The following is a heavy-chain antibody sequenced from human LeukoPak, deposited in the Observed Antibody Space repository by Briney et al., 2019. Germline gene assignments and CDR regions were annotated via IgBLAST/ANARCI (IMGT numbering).Heavy chain of an antibody. D-gene: IGHD5/OR15-5a*01. Sequence: ASVKASCKASGYTFTGYYMHWVRQAPGQGLEWMGWINPNSGGTNYAQKFQGRVTMTRDTSISTAYMELSRLRSDDTAVYYCAGQGSIVSRGWFDPWGQGTLVTVSS. CDR3: AGQGSIVSRGWFDP. CDR1: GYTFTGYY. J-gene: IGHJ5*02. CDR2: INPNSGGT. V-gene: IGHV1-2*02.